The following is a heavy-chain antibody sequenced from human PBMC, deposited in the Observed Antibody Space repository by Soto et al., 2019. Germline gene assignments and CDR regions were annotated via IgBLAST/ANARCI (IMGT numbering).Heavy chain of an antibody. CDR2: IRSKAYGGTT. V-gene: IGHV3-49*04. J-gene: IGHJ5*02. D-gene: IGHD3-3*01. CDR1: GFTFGAYA. CDR3: TYDFCSGYYEYNWFDP. Sequence: PGGSLRLSCTAAGFTFGAYAMSWVRQAPGKGLEWVGFIRSKAYGGTTEYAASVKGRFTISRDDSKSIAYLQMNSLKTEDTAVYYCTYDFCSGYYEYNWFDPW.